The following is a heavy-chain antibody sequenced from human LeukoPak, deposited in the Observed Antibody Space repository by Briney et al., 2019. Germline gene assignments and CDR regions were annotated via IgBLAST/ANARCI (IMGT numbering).Heavy chain of an antibody. V-gene: IGHV4-30-4*01. Sequence: SQTLSLTCTVSGGSISSGDYYWSWIRQPPGKGLEWIGSIYHSGSTYYNPSLKSRVTISVDTSKNQFSLKLSSVTAADTAVYYCAGRPDASGSYSLDYWGQGTLATVSS. J-gene: IGHJ4*02. CDR2: IYHSGST. CDR3: AGRPDASGSYSLDY. D-gene: IGHD3-10*01. CDR1: GGSISSGDYY.